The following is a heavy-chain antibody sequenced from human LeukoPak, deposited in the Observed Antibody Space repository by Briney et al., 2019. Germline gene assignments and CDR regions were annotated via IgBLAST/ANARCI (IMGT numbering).Heavy chain of an antibody. CDR1: GFTFGNYG. V-gene: IGHV3-20*04. CDR3: ARAQTYGDSRLLLDY. D-gene: IGHD2-21*02. CDR2: INWNGGST. J-gene: IGHJ4*02. Sequence: GGSLRLSCAASGFTFGNYGMSWVRQAPGKGLEWVSGINWNGGSTGYADSVEGRFTISRDNAKNSQYLQMNSLRVEDTALYYCARAQTYGDSRLLLDYWGQGTLVTVSS.